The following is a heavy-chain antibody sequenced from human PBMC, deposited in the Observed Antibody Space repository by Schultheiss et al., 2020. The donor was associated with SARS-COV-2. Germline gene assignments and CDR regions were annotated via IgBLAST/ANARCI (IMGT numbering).Heavy chain of an antibody. CDR2: IYHSGST. V-gene: IGHV4-34*01. CDR1: GGSFSGYY. Sequence: SQTLSLTCAVYGGSFSGYYWSWIRQPPGKGLEWIGEIYHSGSTNYNPSLKSRVTISVDTSKNQFSLKLSSVTAADTAVYYCARDPDSDGTDYWGQGTLVTVSS. CDR3: ARDPDSDGTDY. D-gene: IGHD1-26*01. J-gene: IGHJ4*02.